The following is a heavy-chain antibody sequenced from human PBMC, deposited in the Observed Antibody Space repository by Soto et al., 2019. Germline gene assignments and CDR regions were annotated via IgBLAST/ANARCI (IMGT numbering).Heavy chain of an antibody. CDR3: AKNSGYYYDAFDI. CDR1: GFIFSNNA. D-gene: IGHD3-22*01. CDR2: ISGSSGST. V-gene: IGHV3-23*01. J-gene: IGHJ3*02. Sequence: EVQLLESGVGLVQPGGSLRLSCAASGFIFSNNAMSWVRQATGKGLEWVSAISGSSGSTFYADSVKGRFTISRDNSKNTLYLQMNSLRAEDTALYYCAKNSGYYYDAFDIWGQGTMVTVSS.